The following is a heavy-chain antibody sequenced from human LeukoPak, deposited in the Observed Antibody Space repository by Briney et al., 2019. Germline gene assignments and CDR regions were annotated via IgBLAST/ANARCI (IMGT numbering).Heavy chain of an antibody. J-gene: IGHJ4*02. CDR2: IYYSGST. CDR3: ARGKFVVPFDY. Sequence: SETLSLTCTVSGGSISSYYWSWIRQPPGKGLEWIGYIYYSGSTNYNPSLKSRVTISVDTSKNQFSLKLSSVTAADTAVYYCARGKFVVPFDYWGQGTLVTVSS. V-gene: IGHV4-59*01. CDR1: GGSISSYY. D-gene: IGHD2-21*01.